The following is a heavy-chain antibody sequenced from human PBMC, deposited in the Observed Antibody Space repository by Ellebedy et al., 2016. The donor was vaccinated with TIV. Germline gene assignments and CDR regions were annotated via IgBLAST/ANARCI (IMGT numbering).Heavy chain of an antibody. J-gene: IGHJ4*02. Sequence: GESLKISCAASGFTFSSYGMHWVRQAPGKGLEWVAVIWYDGGNKYYADSVKGRFTISRDNSKNTLYLQMNSLRAEDTAVYHCARDTGYDFSETFDYWGQGNLVTVSS. CDR1: GFTFSSYG. CDR3: ARDTGYDFSETFDY. CDR2: IWYDGGNK. D-gene: IGHD3-3*01. V-gene: IGHV3-33*08.